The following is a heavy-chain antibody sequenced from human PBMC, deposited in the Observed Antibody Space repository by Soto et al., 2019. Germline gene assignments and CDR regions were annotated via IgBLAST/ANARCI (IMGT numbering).Heavy chain of an antibody. J-gene: IGHJ6*02. CDR2: IRSSDAKT. CDR3: AREYCTSGACYSGSVSYYGMDV. CDR1: GFTFGSYV. Sequence: GGSLRLSCTASGFTFGSYVMSWVRQAPGKGLEWVSTIRSSDAKTYYADSVKGRFSISRDNSKNTLFLQMNDLRAEDTAKYYCAREYCTSGACYSGSVSYYGMDVWGQGTTVTVSS. D-gene: IGHD2-15*01. V-gene: IGHV3-23*01.